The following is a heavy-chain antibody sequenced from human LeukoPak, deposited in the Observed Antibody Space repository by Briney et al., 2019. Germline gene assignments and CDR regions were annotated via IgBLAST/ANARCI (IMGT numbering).Heavy chain of an antibody. CDR1: GGSISSYY. CDR2: IYYSGST. D-gene: IGHD3-22*01. Sequence: SETLSLTCTVSGGSISSYYWSWIRQPPGKGLEWIGYIYYSGSTNYNPSLKSRVTIPVDTSKNQFSLKLSSVTAADTAVYYCARRAYYYDSSGYVYGFDPWGQGTLVTVSS. CDR3: ARRAYYYDSSGYVYGFDP. V-gene: IGHV4-59*08. J-gene: IGHJ5*02.